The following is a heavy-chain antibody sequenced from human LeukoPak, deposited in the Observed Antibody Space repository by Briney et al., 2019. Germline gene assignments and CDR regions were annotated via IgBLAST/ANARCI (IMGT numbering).Heavy chain of an antibody. Sequence: GGSLRLSCAASGFTFTNNFMSWVRQVPGKGLEWVANIKQDGSETTYADSVRGRFTISRDNAKNSLYLQMNSLRAEDTAVYYCARTHTQVFRALGYWGRGTLVTVSS. CDR1: GFTFTNNF. V-gene: IGHV3-7*01. CDR2: IKQDGSET. D-gene: IGHD1-14*01. CDR3: ARTHTQVFRALGY. J-gene: IGHJ4*02.